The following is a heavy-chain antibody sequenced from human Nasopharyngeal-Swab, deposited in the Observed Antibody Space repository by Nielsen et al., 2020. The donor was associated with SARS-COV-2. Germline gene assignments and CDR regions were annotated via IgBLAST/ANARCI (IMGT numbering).Heavy chain of an antibody. CDR1: GFTFSSSA. D-gene: IGHD3-22*01. CDR3: ASPPLDSSGYYYGFHY. Sequence: GGSLRLSCAASGFTFSSSAMHWVRQAPDKGLEWVAVISYDGSNKYFADSVKGRFTISRDNSKNTLYLQMNSLRAEDTAVYYCASPPLDSSGYYYGFHYWGRGTLVTVSS. J-gene: IGHJ4*02. CDR2: ISYDGSNK. V-gene: IGHV3-30-3*01.